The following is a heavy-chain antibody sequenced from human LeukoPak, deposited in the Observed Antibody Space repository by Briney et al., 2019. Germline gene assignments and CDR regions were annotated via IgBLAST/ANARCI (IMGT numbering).Heavy chain of an antibody. CDR1: GFTFSSYW. Sequence: GGSLRLSCAASGFTFSSYWMSWARQAPGKGLEWVANIREDGSEKFYVDSVKGRFTLSRDNAKNSLYLQMNSLRAEDTAVYYCARFDYYGSGSLFDYWGQGTLVTVSS. V-gene: IGHV3-7*01. CDR2: IREDGSEK. J-gene: IGHJ4*02. CDR3: ARFDYYGSGSLFDY. D-gene: IGHD3-10*01.